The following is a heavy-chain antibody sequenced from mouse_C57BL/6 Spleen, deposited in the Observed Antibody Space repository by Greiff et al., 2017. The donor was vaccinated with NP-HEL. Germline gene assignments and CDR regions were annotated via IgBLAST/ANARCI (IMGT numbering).Heavy chain of an antibody. CDR3: ARDGDGSSLFDY. V-gene: IGHV1-54*01. Sequence: QVHVKQSGAELVRPGTSVKVSCKASGYAFTNYLIEWVKQRPGQGLEWIGVINPGSGGTNYNEKFKGKATLTADKSSSTAYMQLSSLTSEDSAVYFCARDGDGSSLFDYWGQGTTLTVSS. CDR1: GYAFTNYL. D-gene: IGHD1-1*01. J-gene: IGHJ2*01. CDR2: INPGSGGT.